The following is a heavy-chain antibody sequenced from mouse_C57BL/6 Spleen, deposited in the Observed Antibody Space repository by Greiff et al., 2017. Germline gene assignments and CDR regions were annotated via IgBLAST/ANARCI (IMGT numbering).Heavy chain of an antibody. D-gene: IGHD1-1*01. V-gene: IGHV3-1*01. CDR1: GYSITSGYD. CDR3: ARDPYGSSYWYFDV. J-gene: IGHJ1*03. Sequence: EVKVVESGPGMVKPSQSLSLTCTVTGYSITSGYDWHWIRHFPGNKLEWMGYISYSGSTNYNPSLKSRISITHDTSKNHFFLKLNSVTTEDTATYYCARDPYGSSYWYFDVWGTGTTVTVSS. CDR2: ISYSGST.